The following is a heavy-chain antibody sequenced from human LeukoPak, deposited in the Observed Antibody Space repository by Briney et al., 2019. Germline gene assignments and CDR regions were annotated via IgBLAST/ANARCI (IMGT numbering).Heavy chain of an antibody. D-gene: IGHD1-26*01. V-gene: IGHV4-31*03. CDR2: IYYSGST. CDR1: GGSVSSGSYY. Sequence: SETLSLTCTVSGGSVSSGSYYWSWIRQPPGKGLEWIGYIYYSGSTYYNPSLKSRVTISVDTSKNQFSLKLSSVTAADTAVYYCARDLVGATTSYFDLWGRGTLVTVSS. J-gene: IGHJ2*01. CDR3: ARDLVGATTSYFDL.